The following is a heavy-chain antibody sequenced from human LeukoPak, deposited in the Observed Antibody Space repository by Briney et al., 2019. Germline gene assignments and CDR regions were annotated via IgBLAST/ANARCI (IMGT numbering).Heavy chain of an antibody. CDR1: GGSISGTNW. J-gene: IGHJ4*02. Sequence: SETLSLTCGVSGGSISGTNWWSWVRQPPGQGLEWIGEISLAGQTNYNPSLNGRVTMSLDKSSSQLSLHLTSVTAADTATYYCSRESGPFCPFGYWGQGTLVIVSP. CDR3: SRESGPFCPFGY. V-gene: IGHV4/OR15-8*02. D-gene: IGHD1-26*01. CDR2: ISLAGQT.